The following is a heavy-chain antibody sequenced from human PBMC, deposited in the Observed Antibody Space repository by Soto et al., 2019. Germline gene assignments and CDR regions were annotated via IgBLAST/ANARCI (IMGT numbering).Heavy chain of an antibody. CDR2: IYYSGTT. Sequence: SETLSLTCTVSGGSVSSGGYYWSWIRQHPGTGLEWIGYIYYSGTTYFNPSLKSRASISLDTSKNEFSLKLTSVTAADTAVYYCARRALPQCINGVCYKDGFWDYWGQGTLVTVSS. V-gene: IGHV4-31*03. CDR3: ARRALPQCINGVCYKDGFWDY. D-gene: IGHD2-8*01. CDR1: GGSVSSGGYY. J-gene: IGHJ4*02.